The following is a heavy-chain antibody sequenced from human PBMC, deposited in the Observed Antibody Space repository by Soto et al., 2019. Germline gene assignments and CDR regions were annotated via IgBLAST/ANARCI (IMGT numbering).Heavy chain of an antibody. CDR3: ASGYYDSSGDFGSD. CDR1: GFTFSSYA. CDR2: ISYDGSNK. D-gene: IGHD3-22*01. J-gene: IGHJ4*02. V-gene: IGHV3-30-3*01. Sequence: QVQLVESGGGVVQPGRSLRLSCAASGFTFSSYAMHWVRQAPGKGLEWVAGISYDGSNKYYAASVKGRFTISRDNSKHTLYLQMNSLRAEDTAVYYCASGYYDSSGDFGSDWGQGPLVTVSS.